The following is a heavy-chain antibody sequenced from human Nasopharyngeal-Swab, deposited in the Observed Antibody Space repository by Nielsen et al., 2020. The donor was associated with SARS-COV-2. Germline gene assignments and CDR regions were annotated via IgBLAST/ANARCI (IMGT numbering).Heavy chain of an antibody. CDR1: DCSISSGSYY. Sequence: SETLSLTCTVSDCSISSGSYYWSWIRQPAGKGLEWIGRIYTSGSTNYNPSLKSRVTISVDTSKNQFSLKLSSVTAADTAVYYCARARYSYGFDYWGQGTLVTVSS. D-gene: IGHD5-18*01. V-gene: IGHV4-61*02. CDR2: IYTSGST. J-gene: IGHJ4*02. CDR3: ARARYSYGFDY.